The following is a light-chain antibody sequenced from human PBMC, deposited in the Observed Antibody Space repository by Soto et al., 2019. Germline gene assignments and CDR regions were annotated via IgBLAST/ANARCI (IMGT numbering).Light chain of an antibody. CDR3: AAWDGSLSGVV. CDR2: MNY. Sequence: QSVLTQPPSASGTPGQRVTISCSGSSSNIGSNYVYWYQQLPGTVPKLLIYMNYQRPSGVPDRFSGSKSGTSASLAISGLRSEDEADYYCAAWDGSLSGVVFGGGTKVTVL. J-gene: IGLJ2*01. CDR1: SSNIGSNY. V-gene: IGLV1-47*01.